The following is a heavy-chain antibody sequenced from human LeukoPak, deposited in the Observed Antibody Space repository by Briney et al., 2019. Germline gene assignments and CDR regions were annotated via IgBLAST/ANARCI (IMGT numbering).Heavy chain of an antibody. Sequence: PGGSLRLSCAASGFTFDDYGMSWVRQAPGKGLEWVSSISSSSSYIYYADSVKGRFTISRDNAKNSLYLQMNSLRAEDTAVYYCARVEELWELLRLDYYYMDVWGKGTTVTISS. CDR3: ARVEELWELLRLDYYYMDV. V-gene: IGHV3-21*01. J-gene: IGHJ6*03. CDR2: ISSSSSYI. CDR1: GFTFDDYG. D-gene: IGHD1-26*01.